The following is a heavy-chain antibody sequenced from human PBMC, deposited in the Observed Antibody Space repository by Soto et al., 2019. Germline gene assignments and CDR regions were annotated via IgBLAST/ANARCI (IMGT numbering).Heavy chain of an antibody. Sequence: VGSLRLSCSASGFTFNSYAMHWVRQAPGRGLEFVSAISSYGADTYYADSVKGRFAISRDNSKNTLYLQMSSLRAEDTALYYCVKEGYMRSDWYGQFDYWGQGALVTVSS. CDR1: GFTFNSYA. J-gene: IGHJ4*02. CDR2: ISSYGADT. CDR3: VKEGYMRSDWYGQFDY. D-gene: IGHD6-19*01. V-gene: IGHV3-64D*06.